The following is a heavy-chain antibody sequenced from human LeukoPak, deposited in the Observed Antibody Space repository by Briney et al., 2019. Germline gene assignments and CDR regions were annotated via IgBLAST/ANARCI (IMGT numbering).Heavy chain of an antibody. CDR3: ARGVVYPTWSGPHWSDY. V-gene: IGHV3-9*01. J-gene: IGHJ4*02. D-gene: IGHD3-3*01. CDR1: GLTFDDYA. CDR2: ISWNSGSI. Sequence: PGGSLRLSCAASGLTFDDYAMHWVRQAPGKGLEWVSGISWNSGSIGYADSVKGRFTISRDNAKNSLYLQMNSLRAEDTAVYYCARGVVYPTWSGPHWSDYWGQGTLVTVSS.